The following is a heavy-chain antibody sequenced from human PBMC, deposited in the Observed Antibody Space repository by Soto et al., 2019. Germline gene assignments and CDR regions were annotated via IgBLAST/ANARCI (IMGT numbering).Heavy chain of an antibody. CDR2: ILVGGST. CDR3: AKATATGGGAFDI. J-gene: IGHJ3*02. Sequence: VGSLRLSCEASGFICSSYDMSWVRQAPGKGLEWVSTILVGGSTHYEDSVKGRFTISRDRSKNTVYLEMNSLTAGDTAVYYCAKATATGGGAFDICGQGTMVTVSS. CDR1: GFICSSYD. D-gene: IGHD2-8*02. V-gene: IGHV3-23*01.